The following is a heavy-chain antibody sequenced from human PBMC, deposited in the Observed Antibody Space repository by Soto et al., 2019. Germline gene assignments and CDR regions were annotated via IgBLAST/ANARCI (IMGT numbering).Heavy chain of an antibody. V-gene: IGHV4-34*01. J-gene: IGHJ6*02. Sequence: PSETLSLTGAVYVGSFSGYYWSWIRQPPGKGLEWIGEINHSGGTNYNPSLKSRVTISVDTSKNQFSLKLSSVTAADTAVYYCARRKGGSYYYYYGMDVWGQGTTVTVSS. CDR3: ARRKGGSYYYYYGMDV. CDR1: VGSFSGYY. CDR2: INHSGGT. D-gene: IGHD2-15*01.